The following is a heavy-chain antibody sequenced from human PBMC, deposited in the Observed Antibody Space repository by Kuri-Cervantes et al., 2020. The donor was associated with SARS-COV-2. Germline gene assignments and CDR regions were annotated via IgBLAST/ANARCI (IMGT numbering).Heavy chain of an antibody. V-gene: IGHV4-34*01. CDR3: ARAGDNWGQGDDAFDI. Sequence: GSLRLSCAVYGGSFSGYYRSWIRQPPGKGLEWIGEINHSGSTNYNPPLKSRVTISVDTSKNQFSLRLSSVTAADTAVYYCARAGDNWGQGDDAFDIWGQGTMVTVSS. CDR2: INHSGST. CDR1: GGSFSGYY. D-gene: IGHD7-27*01. J-gene: IGHJ3*02.